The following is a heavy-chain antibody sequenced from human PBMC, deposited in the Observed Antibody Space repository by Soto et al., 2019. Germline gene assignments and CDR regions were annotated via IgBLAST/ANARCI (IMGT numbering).Heavy chain of an antibody. J-gene: IGHJ6*02. CDR3: ARGSGGSSYYYYGMDV. V-gene: IGHV1-46*01. CDR2: INPSGGST. CDR1: GYTFTSYY. Sequence: ASVKVSCKASGYTFTSYYMHWVRQAPGQGLEWMGIINPSGGSTSYAQKFQGRVTMTRDTSTSTVYMELSSLRSEDTAVYYCARGSGGSSYYYYGMDVWGQGTTVTVSS. D-gene: IGHD2-15*01.